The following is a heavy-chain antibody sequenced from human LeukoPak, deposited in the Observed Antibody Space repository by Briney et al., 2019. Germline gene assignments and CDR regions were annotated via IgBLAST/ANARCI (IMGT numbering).Heavy chain of an antibody. J-gene: IGHJ4*02. CDR3: AKEVYYDSSGLDY. D-gene: IGHD3-22*01. Sequence: GGSLRLSCAASGLTFSSYAMSSVRQAQGKGLAWVSAISGSGGSTYYAVSVKGRFTISRDNSKNTLYLQMNSLRAEDTAVYYCAKEVYYDSSGLDYWGQGTLVTVSS. V-gene: IGHV3-23*01. CDR2: ISGSGGST. CDR1: GLTFSSYA.